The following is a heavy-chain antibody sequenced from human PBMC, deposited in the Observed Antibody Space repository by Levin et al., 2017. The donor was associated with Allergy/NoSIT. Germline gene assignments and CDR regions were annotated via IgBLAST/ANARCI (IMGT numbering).Heavy chain of an antibody. CDR2: INPNSGGT. Sequence: ASVKVSCKASGYTFTGYYIHWVRQAPGQGLEWMGWINPNSGGTNYAQKFQGRVTMTRDTSISTAYMELRRLRSDDTAVYYCARPKAVAGSFDAFDIWGQGTVVTVSS. V-gene: IGHV1-2*02. D-gene: IGHD6-19*01. J-gene: IGHJ3*02. CDR3: ARPKAVAGSFDAFDI. CDR1: GYTFTGYY.